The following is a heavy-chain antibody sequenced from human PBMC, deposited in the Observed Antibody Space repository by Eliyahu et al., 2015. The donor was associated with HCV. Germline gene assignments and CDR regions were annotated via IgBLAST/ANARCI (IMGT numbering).Heavy chain of an antibody. CDR2: IHYSGMX. Sequence: QVQLQXSGPGLVKPSETLSLTCSVSGGSISXYYWSWIRQPPGKGXEWIGYIHYSGMXYYNPSLNSRATMSVDTSKNXLSLKVTSVTAADTAVYYCARYYCSGDNTCYYFDYWGQGTPVTVSS. V-gene: IGHV4-59*01. CDR3: ARYYCSGDNTCYYFDY. D-gene: IGHD2-15*01. J-gene: IGHJ4*02. CDR1: GGSISXYY.